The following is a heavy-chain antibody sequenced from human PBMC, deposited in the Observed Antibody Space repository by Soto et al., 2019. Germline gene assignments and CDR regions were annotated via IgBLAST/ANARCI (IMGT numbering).Heavy chain of an antibody. CDR1: GFTFSSYW. CDR3: ARDRVDRGSDYGRYYYYYYGMDV. V-gene: IGHV3-74*01. Sequence: HPGGSLRLSCAASGFTFSSYWMHWVRQAPGKGLVWVSRINSDGSSTSYADSVKGRFTISRDNAKNTLYLQMNSLRAEDTAVYYCARDRVDRGSDYGRYYYYYYGMDVWGQGTTVTVSS. CDR2: INSDGSST. J-gene: IGHJ6*02. D-gene: IGHD1-26*01.